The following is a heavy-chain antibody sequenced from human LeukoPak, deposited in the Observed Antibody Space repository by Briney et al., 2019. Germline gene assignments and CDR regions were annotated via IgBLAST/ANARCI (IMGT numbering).Heavy chain of an antibody. CDR1: GGSISSSNW. Sequence: SETLSLTCAVSGGSISSSNWWSWVRQPPGKGLEWIGRVSTRGNTNYNPSLKSRVFMSIDTPNKEFSLSLKFVTAADTAVYYCARSAAFGDLHYWGQGILVSVYS. CDR2: VSTRGNT. V-gene: IGHV4-4*02. J-gene: IGHJ4*02. CDR3: ARSAAFGDLHY. D-gene: IGHD3-3*01.